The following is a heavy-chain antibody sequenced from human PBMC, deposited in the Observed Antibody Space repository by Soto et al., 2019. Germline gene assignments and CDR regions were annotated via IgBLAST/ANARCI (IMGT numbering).Heavy chain of an antibody. D-gene: IGHD3-16*01. J-gene: IGHJ5*02. Sequence: GGSLRLSCAASGFTFSSYAMHWVRQAPGKGLEWVAVISYDGSNKYYAESVEGRFTISRDNAKNSLYLQMNSLRADDTAVYFCARNGGTFDPWGQGTLVTVSS. CDR3: ARNGGTFDP. V-gene: IGHV3-30-3*01. CDR2: ISYDGSNK. CDR1: GFTFSSYA.